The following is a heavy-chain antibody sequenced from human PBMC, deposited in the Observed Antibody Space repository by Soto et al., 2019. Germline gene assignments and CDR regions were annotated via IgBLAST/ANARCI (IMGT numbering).Heavy chain of an antibody. J-gene: IGHJ4*02. D-gene: IGHD3-10*01. Sequence: QITLKESGPTLVKPTQTLTLTCTFSGFSLSTSGVGVGWIRQPPGKALEWLALIYWDDDKRYSPSLKSRLTITKDXXKXQXDLTMTNMDPVDTATYYCAHTRITMVRGVISYYFDYWGQGTLVTVSS. CDR1: GFSLSTSGVG. CDR3: AHTRITMVRGVISYYFDY. V-gene: IGHV2-5*02. CDR2: IYWDDDK.